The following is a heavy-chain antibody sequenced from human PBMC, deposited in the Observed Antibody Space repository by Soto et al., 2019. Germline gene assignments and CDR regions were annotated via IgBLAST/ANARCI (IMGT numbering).Heavy chain of an antibody. D-gene: IGHD1-26*01. Sequence: ASVKVSCKVSGYTLTELSMHWVRQAPGKGLEWMGGFDPEDGETIYAQKFQGRVTMTEDTSTDTAYMELSSLRSEDTAVYYCATSGSGSLLLDYWGQGTLVTVSS. CDR3: ATSGSGSLLLDY. CDR1: GYTLTELS. J-gene: IGHJ4*02. CDR2: FDPEDGET. V-gene: IGHV1-24*01.